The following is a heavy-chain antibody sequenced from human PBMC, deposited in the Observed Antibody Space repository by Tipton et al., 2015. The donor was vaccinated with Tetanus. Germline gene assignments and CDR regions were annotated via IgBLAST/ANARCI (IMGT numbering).Heavy chain of an antibody. Sequence: TLSLTCTVSGDSVSGYYWSWIRQPPGKGLEWIGYINSGSTHYNPSLKSRVTISVDTSKNQFSLKLTSVTTADTAVYFCARATSTGPAYNWFDPWGQGTLVTVSS. CDR1: GDSVSGYY. CDR3: ARATSTGPAYNWFDP. V-gene: IGHV4-59*02. J-gene: IGHJ5*02. D-gene: IGHD2-8*02. CDR2: INSGST.